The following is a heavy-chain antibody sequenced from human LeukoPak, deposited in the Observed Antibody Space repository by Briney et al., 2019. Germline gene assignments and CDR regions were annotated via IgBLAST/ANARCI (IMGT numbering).Heavy chain of an antibody. CDR1: GFTFSSYA. D-gene: IGHD3-10*01. V-gene: IGHV3-23*02. J-gene: IGHJ5*02. Sequence: GGSLRLSCAASGFTFSSYAMSWVRQAPGRGLDWVSTVTGSGDSTHYGDSVKGRFTIYRDNSKNTLYLQMNSLRAEDTAVYYCARDLFLGGSGSYFNWFDPWGQGTLVTVSS. CDR3: ARDLFLGGSGSYFNWFDP. CDR2: VTGSGDST.